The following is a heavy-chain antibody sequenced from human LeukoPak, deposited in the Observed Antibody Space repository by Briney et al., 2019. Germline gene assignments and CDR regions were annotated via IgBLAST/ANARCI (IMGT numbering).Heavy chain of an antibody. CDR3: ARDQAPYDYVWGSYLDY. V-gene: IGHV3-7*01. D-gene: IGHD3-16*01. CDR1: GFTFSGYY. CDR2: IKQDGSEK. Sequence: GGSLRLSCAASGFTFSGYYMSWIRQAPGKGLEWVANIKQDGSEKYYVDSVKGRFTISRDNAKNSLYLQMNSLRAEDTAVYYCARDQAPYDYVWGSYLDYWGQGTLVTVSS. J-gene: IGHJ4*02.